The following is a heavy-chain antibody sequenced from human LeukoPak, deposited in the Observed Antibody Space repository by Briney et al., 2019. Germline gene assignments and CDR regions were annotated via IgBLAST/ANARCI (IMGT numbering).Heavy chain of an antibody. Sequence: GASVKVSCKASGYDFTSVGITWVRRVPGQGLEWMGWISPYNGNTRYAQKFQGRVAMTTDTSTTTAYMELRGLRFNDTAVYYCARAGPGSGWYFDYWGQGTLVTVPS. CDR2: ISPYNGNT. CDR3: ARAGPGSGWYFDY. CDR1: GYDFTSVG. J-gene: IGHJ4*02. D-gene: IGHD6-19*01. V-gene: IGHV1-18*01.